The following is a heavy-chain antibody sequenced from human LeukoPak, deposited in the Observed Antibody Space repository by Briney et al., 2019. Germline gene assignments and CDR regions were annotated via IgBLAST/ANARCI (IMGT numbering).Heavy chain of an antibody. J-gene: IGHJ1*01. CDR3: ARAPCNDYSSGQPFDH. Sequence: PSETLSLTCTGSGDSISGNINYWGGPRQPPGKGGEWIGSINYSGTTYYSPSLKSRVTISVDTSKNQFSLKLTSVTPADTAVYYCARAPCNDYSSGQPFDHWGQGTVVPVSS. CDR1: GDSISGNINY. V-gene: IGHV4-39*07. CDR2: INYSGTT. D-gene: IGHD1-1*01.